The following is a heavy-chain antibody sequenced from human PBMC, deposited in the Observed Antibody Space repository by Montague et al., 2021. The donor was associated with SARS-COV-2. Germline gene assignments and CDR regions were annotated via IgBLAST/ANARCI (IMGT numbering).Heavy chain of an antibody. CDR2: ISYDGSNK. Sequence: RLSWSASGFTFSSYAMHWVRQAPGKGLEWVAVISYDGSNKYYADSVKGRFTISRDNSKNTLYLQMNSLRAEDTAVYYCARERWIQLSFYYYYGMDVWGQGTTVTVSS. J-gene: IGHJ6*02. CDR3: ARERWIQLSFYYYYGMDV. CDR1: GFTFSSYA. V-gene: IGHV3-30-3*01. D-gene: IGHD5-18*01.